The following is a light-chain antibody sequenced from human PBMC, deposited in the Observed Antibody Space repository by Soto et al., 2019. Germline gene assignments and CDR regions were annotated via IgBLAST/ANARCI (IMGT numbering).Light chain of an antibody. CDR1: SGDVGTYDL. CDR3: CSFAGSNSWV. V-gene: IGLV2-23*01. CDR2: EAT. Sequence: QLVLTQPASVSGSPGQSITISCTGTSGDVGTYDLVSWYQHHPGAAPKLMIYEATRRPSGISNRFSGSKSGNTASLTISGLQAEDEAAYYCCSFAGSNSWVFGGGTKLTVL. J-gene: IGLJ3*02.